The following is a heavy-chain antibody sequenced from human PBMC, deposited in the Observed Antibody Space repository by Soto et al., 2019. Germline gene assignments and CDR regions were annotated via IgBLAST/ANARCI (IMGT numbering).Heavy chain of an antibody. CDR3: ATQRLYSSSWYYYYYYMDV. D-gene: IGHD6-13*01. V-gene: IGHV4-4*02. CDR2: IYHSGST. CDR1: SGSISRSNW. Sequence: SETLSLTCAVSSGSISRSNWWSWDRQPPGKGLEWIGEIYHSGSTNYNPSLKSRVTISVDKSKNQFSLKLSSVTAADTAVYYCATQRLYSSSWYYYYYYMDVWGKGTTVTVSS. J-gene: IGHJ6*03.